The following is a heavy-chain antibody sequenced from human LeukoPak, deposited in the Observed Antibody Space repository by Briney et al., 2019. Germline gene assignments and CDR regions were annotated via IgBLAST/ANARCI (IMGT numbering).Heavy chain of an antibody. CDR3: ARENSGIAATDIIDF. CDR1: GFTFSSHA. Sequence: GGSLRLSCAASGFTFSSHAMHWVRQAPGKGLEYVSAISSNGDHTYYASSLKGRFTISRDNSKNTLYLQMGSLRPEDMAVYYCARENSGIAATDIIDFWGQGTLVTVSS. J-gene: IGHJ4*02. D-gene: IGHD6-13*01. CDR2: ISSNGDHT. V-gene: IGHV3-64*01.